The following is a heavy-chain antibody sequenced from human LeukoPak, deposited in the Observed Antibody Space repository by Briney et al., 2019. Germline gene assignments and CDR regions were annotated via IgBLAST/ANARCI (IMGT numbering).Heavy chain of an antibody. CDR2: IKNKTNGGTT. D-gene: IGHD1-26*01. Sequence: GGSLRLSCAASGFTLSNAYMSWVRQAPGKGLEWVGRIKNKTNGGTTDYAAPVKGRFTISRDDSKNTLYLQMNSLKTEDTAVYYCATTIVGVTTWFDPWGQGTLVTVSS. CDR3: ATTIVGVTTWFDP. J-gene: IGHJ5*02. CDR1: GFTLSNAY. V-gene: IGHV3-15*01.